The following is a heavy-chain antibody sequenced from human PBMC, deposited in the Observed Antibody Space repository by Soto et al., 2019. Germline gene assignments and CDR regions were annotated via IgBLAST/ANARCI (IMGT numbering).Heavy chain of an antibody. CDR3: ARDIMVRGVIIRPDWYFDL. CDR1: GYTFTGYC. CDR2: INPNSGGT. Sequence: ASVKVSCKASGYTFTGYCMHWVRQAPGQGLEWMGWINPNSGGTNYAQKFQGRVTMTRDTSISTAYMELSRLRSDDTAVYYCARDIMVRGVIIRPDWYFDLWGRGTLVTVSS. D-gene: IGHD3-10*01. V-gene: IGHV1-2*02. J-gene: IGHJ2*01.